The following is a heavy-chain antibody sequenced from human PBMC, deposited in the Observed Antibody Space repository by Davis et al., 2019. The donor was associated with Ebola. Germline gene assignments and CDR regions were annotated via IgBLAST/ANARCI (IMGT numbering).Heavy chain of an antibody. Sequence: PGGSLRLSCVVSGFTSSSYYMTWVRQAPGKGLEWVASIKEDGSAKYYVDSVRGRFTISRDNAKNSLDLQMNSLRAEDTAVYFCAAGWQYPGAWGQGTLVTVSS. CDR3: AAGWQYPGA. V-gene: IGHV3-7*01. CDR2: IKEDGSAK. CDR1: GFTSSSYY. J-gene: IGHJ5*02. D-gene: IGHD2-15*01.